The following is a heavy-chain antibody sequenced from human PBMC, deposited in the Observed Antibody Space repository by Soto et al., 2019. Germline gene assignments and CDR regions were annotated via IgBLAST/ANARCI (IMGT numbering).Heavy chain of an antibody. CDR3: AGGQISYSSKTGAFDI. V-gene: IGHV1-8*01. D-gene: IGHD6-13*01. CDR2: MNPNSGNT. CDR1: GYTFTSYD. Sequence: GASVKVSCKASGYTFTSYDINWVRQATGQGLEWMGWMNPNSGNTGYAQKFQGRVTMTRNTSISTAYMELSSLRSEDTAVYYCAGGQISYSSKTGAFDIWGQGTMVTVSS. J-gene: IGHJ3*02.